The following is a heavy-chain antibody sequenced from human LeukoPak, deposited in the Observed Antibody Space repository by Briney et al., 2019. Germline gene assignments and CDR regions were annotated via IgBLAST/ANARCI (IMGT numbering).Heavy chain of an antibody. CDR2: ISGSGSST. D-gene: IGHD5-18*01. V-gene: IGHV3-23*01. CDR1: GFTFSGYV. CDR3: ARDLRLIQLWAFDY. J-gene: IGHJ4*02. Sequence: GGSLRLSCAASGFTFSGYVMSWVRQAAGKGLEWVSAISGSGSSTYYADSLKGRFTISRDNAKNSLYLQMNSLRAEDTAVYYCARDLRLIQLWAFDYWGQGTLVTVSS.